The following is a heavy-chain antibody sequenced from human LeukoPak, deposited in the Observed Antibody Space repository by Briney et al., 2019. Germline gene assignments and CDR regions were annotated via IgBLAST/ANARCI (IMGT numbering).Heavy chain of an antibody. J-gene: IGHJ4*02. Sequence: SETLSLTCTVSGGSISSSSYYWGWIRQPPGKGLEWIGSIYYSGSTNYNPSLKSRVTISVDTSKNQFSLKLSSVTAADTAVYYCARSGYSYGYSYSDWGQGTLVTVSS. CDR2: IYYSGST. CDR3: ARSGYSYGYSYSD. CDR1: GGSISSSSYY. D-gene: IGHD5-18*01. V-gene: IGHV4-39*07.